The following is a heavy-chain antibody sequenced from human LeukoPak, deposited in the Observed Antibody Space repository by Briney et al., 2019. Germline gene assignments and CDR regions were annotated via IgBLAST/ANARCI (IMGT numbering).Heavy chain of an antibody. J-gene: IGHJ4*02. CDR1: GFTFSSYG. CDR3: AKDRHPAMYYFDY. Sequence: PGGSLRLSCAASGFTFSSYGMHWVRQAPGKGLEWVAVISYDGSNRYYADSVKGRFTISRDNSKNTLYLQMNSLRAEDTAVYYCAKDRHPAMYYFDYWGQGTLVTVSS. CDR2: ISYDGSNR. V-gene: IGHV3-30*18.